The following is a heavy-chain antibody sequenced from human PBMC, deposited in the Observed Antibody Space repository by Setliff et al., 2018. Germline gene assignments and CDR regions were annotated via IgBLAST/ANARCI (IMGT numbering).Heavy chain of an antibody. D-gene: IGHD3-22*01. J-gene: IGHJ6*03. CDR3: VREGVDSRSSTDYRYYMDV. V-gene: IGHV1-18*01. CDR1: GYTFTSYG. Sequence: EASVKVSCKASGYTFTSYGISWVRQAPGQGLEWMGWISAYNGYIIYAQKFQGRVTMTTDTSTSTAYMEVSSLGSEDTAVYYCVREGVDSRSSTDYRYYMDVWGKGTTVTVSS. CDR2: ISAYNGYI.